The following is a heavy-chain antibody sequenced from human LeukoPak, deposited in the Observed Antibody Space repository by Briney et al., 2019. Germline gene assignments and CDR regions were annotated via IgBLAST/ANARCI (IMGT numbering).Heavy chain of an antibody. Sequence: GGSLRLSCAASGFTFSSYGMHWVRQAPGKGLEWVAFIRYDGSNKYYADSVKGRFTISRDISKNTLYLQTHSLRPEDTAVYHCAKASDGSGTYGFDFWGQGTLVAVTS. V-gene: IGHV3-30*02. D-gene: IGHD3-10*01. CDR1: GFTFSSYG. CDR2: IRYDGSNK. J-gene: IGHJ4*02. CDR3: AKASDGSGTYGFDF.